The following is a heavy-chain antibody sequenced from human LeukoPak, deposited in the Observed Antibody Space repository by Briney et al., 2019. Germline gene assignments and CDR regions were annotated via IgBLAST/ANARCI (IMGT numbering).Heavy chain of an antibody. D-gene: IGHD2-2*01. J-gene: IGHJ4*02. V-gene: IGHV3-43*02. CDR1: GFTFDDYA. CDR2: ISGDGGST. Sequence: GSLRLSCAASGFTFDDYAMHWVRQAPGKGLEWVSLISGDGGSTYYADSVKGRFTISRDNSKNSLYLQMNSLRTEDIALYYCAKDDLVVPAAGAPFIDYWGQGTLVTVSS. CDR3: AKDDLVVPAAGAPFIDY.